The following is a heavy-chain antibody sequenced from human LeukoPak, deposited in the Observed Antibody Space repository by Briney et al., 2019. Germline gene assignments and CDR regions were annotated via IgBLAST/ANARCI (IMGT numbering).Heavy chain of an antibody. CDR3: AKYRTGPPYGLDV. CDR1: GFTFSTYA. CDR2: VSGGGGSI. Sequence: GGSLRLSCAASGFTFSTYAMNWVRQAPGKGLEWVSGVSGGGGSIWYAESVKGRFTISRDNSKNTLYLQMNRLRAEDTATYYCAKYRTGPPYGLDVWGQGTTVTVSS. D-gene: IGHD1-26*01. V-gene: IGHV3-23*01. J-gene: IGHJ6*02.